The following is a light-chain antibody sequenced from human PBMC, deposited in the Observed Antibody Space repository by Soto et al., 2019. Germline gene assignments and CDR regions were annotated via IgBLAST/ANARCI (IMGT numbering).Light chain of an antibody. CDR3: QHRRNWPT. CDR1: QSLNSY. J-gene: IGKJ5*01. Sequence: IVLTQSLATLSLSPGESATLSCRASQSLNSYLAWYQQKPGQAPRLLIYDASKRATGIPARFSGSGSGTDFTLTISNLEPEDFAVYYCQHRRNWPTFGQGTRLEIK. CDR2: DAS. V-gene: IGKV3-11*01.